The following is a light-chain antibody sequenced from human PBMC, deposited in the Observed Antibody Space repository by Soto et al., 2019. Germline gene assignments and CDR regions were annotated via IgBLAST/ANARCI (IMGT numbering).Light chain of an antibody. V-gene: IGLV1-47*01. J-gene: IGLJ2*01. CDR2: RNN. CDR1: SSNIGSTY. CDR3: AAWDDSLSGHVV. Sequence: QSVLTQTPSASGTPGQRVTISCSGSSSNIGSTYVYWYQHLPGTAPKLLIYRNNQRPSGVPDRFSGSKSGTSVSLAISGLRSEDEADYYCAAWDDSLSGHVVFGGGTKLTVL.